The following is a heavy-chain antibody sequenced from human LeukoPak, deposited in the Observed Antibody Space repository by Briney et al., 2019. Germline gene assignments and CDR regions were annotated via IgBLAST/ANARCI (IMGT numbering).Heavy chain of an antibody. J-gene: IGHJ4*02. D-gene: IGHD1-1*01. CDR1: GYSFSSYW. Sequence: GESLKISGKGSGYSFSSYWIGWVPQLPGKGLDWMGIIYPGDSDTIYSPSFQGQVTISADKSISTASLQWSSLKASDTAMYYCARGGRTGTSFFDYWGQGTLVTVSS. CDR2: IYPGDSDT. CDR3: ARGGRTGTSFFDY. V-gene: IGHV5-51*01.